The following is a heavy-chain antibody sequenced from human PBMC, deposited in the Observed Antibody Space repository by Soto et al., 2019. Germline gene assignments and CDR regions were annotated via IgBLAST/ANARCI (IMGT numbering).Heavy chain of an antibody. CDR2: ISAYNGNT. CDR3: ARAVMVVAATGPYYYYYGMDV. CDR1: GYTFTSYG. V-gene: IGHV1-18*01. Sequence: GASVKVSCKASGYTFTSYGINWVRQAPGQGLEWMGWISAYNGNTNYAQKLQGRVTMTTDTSTSTAYMELRSLRSDDTAVYYCARAVMVVAATGPYYYYYGMDVWGQGTTVTVSS. J-gene: IGHJ6*02. D-gene: IGHD2-15*01.